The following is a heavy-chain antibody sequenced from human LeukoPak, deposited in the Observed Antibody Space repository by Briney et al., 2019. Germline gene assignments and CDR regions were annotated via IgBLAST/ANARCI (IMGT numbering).Heavy chain of an antibody. CDR3: ARSAEAEYYYDSSGLWEY. CDR2: IYYSGST. V-gene: IGHV4-39*07. J-gene: IGHJ4*02. Sequence: PSETLSLTCTVSGGSISSSGYSWGWIRQPPGKGLEWIGSIYYSGSTYYNPSLKSRVTISVDTSKNQFYLKLSSVTAADTAVYFCARSAEAEYYYDSSGLWEYWGQGTLVTVSS. CDR1: GGSISSSGYS. D-gene: IGHD3-22*01.